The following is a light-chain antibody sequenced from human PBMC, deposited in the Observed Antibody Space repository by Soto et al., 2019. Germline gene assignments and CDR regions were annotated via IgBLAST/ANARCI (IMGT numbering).Light chain of an antibody. CDR3: QQYRDVPQT. V-gene: IGKV3-20*01. Sequence: EIVLTQSPGTLSLSPGERATLSCRASQSVRSNYLAWYQQKPGQAPRLLIYNSSTRATGIPDRFSGSVSGTDFTLTISRLEPEDFALYYCQQYRDVPQTFGQGTQVEIK. CDR2: NSS. CDR1: QSVRSNY. J-gene: IGKJ1*01.